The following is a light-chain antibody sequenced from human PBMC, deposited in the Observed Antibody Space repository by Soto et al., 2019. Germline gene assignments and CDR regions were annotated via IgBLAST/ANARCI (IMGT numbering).Light chain of an antibody. V-gene: IGKV1-39*01. CDR1: QSIGIY. CDR3: QQSYTTPFT. CDR2: AAS. J-gene: IGKJ3*01. Sequence: DIQMIQSPSSLSASVGGRVTITCLAIQSIGIYLNWYEQEAGKAPKLLIYAASTLQSGVPLRFSGSGSGTDVTLSIGSLQPEDVETYFCQQSYTTPFTFGPGTKVDIK.